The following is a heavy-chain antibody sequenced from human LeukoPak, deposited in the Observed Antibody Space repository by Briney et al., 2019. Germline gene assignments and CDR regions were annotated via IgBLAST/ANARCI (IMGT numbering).Heavy chain of an antibody. CDR1: GFTFSSYA. Sequence: GGSLRLSCAASGFTFSSYAMSWVRQAPGKGLNWVSAISGSGGSTYYADSVKGRFTISRDNSKNTLYLQMNSLRAEDTAVYYCAKDHSLVEYYFDYWGQGTLVTVSS. J-gene: IGHJ4*02. CDR3: AKDHSLVEYYFDY. D-gene: IGHD3-16*01. CDR2: ISGSGGST. V-gene: IGHV3-23*01.